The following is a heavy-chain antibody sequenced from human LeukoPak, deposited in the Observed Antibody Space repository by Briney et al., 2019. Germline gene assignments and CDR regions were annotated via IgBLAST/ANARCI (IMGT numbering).Heavy chain of an antibody. J-gene: IGHJ4*02. D-gene: IGHD3-22*01. CDR1: GFTFSSYW. Sequence: GGSLRLSCAASGFTFSSYWMTWVRQAPGKGLEWVANIKQDGSKKNYVDSVKGRFTISRDNAKNSLYLQMNSLRAEDTAVYYCATPLVYYDTSVYPQGGDGGQEPRAPV. CDR2: IKQDGSKK. V-gene: IGHV3-7*03. CDR3: ATPLVYYDTSVYPQGGD.